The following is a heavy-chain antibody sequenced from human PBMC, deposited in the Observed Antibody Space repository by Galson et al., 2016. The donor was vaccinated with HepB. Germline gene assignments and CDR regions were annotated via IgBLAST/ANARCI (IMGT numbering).Heavy chain of an antibody. CDR2: ITSSSDTM. CDR3: ARDDYFQLGY. J-gene: IGHJ4*02. Sequence: SLRLSCAASGFIFSVYNMNWARQAPGKGLEWIAWITSSSDTMYYADSVKGRFTISRDNAKNSLYLEMNSLRDEDTAVYYCARDDYFQLGYWGQGALVTFSS. CDR1: GFIFSVYN. D-gene: IGHD2-2*01. V-gene: IGHV3-48*02.